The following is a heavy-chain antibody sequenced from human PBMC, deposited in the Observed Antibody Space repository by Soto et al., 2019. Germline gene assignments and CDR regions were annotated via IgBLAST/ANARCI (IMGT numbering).Heavy chain of an antibody. CDR3: AKVAKSGGVSEYFDS. CDR2: LSSSGRRT. D-gene: IGHD3-3*01. CDR1: GFTFANFG. V-gene: IGHV3-23*01. J-gene: IGHJ4*02. Sequence: PGGSLRLSCGTSGFTFANFGMGWVRQAAGKGLYWVSGLSSSGRRTYYADSVKGRFTISRDNSKNTQYLQMDSLRADDTAVYYCAKVAKSGGVSEYFDSWGRGSLVTVSS.